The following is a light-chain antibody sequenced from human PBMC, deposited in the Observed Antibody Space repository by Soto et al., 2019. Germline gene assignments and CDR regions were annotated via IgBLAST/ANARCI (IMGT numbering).Light chain of an antibody. CDR1: QSVRNSL. CDR2: DAS. J-gene: IGKJ1*01. Sequence: EIVLTQSPGTLSLSPGERATLYCRASQSVRNSLLAWYQQKNGQPPRLLIYDASTRATATPERFRGSGSGTDFTLTISRLEPEDFEVYYCHQYDSTVQTFGQGTKVDIK. V-gene: IGKV3-20*01. CDR3: HQYDSTVQT.